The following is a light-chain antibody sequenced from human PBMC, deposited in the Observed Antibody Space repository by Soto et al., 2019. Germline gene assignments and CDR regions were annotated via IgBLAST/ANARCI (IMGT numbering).Light chain of an antibody. CDR1: QSISSY. V-gene: IGKV1-39*01. CDR2: AAS. Sequence: DIQMTQSPSSLSASVGDRVTITCRASQSISSYLNWYQQKPGKAPKLLIYAASSLQSGVPSRFSGSGSGTDFTLTISSLQPEDFETYYCQQSYSTHQTFGQGTKVDIK. J-gene: IGKJ2*01. CDR3: QQSYSTHQT.